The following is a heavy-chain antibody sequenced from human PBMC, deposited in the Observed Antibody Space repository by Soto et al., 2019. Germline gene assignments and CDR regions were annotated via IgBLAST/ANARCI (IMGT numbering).Heavy chain of an antibody. CDR2: ISNDGSNK. CDR3: ARDHYYDSSGYYLGYFDY. V-gene: IGHV3-30-3*01. CDR1: GFTFSRSA. Sequence: PGGSLRLSCAASGFTFSRSAMHWVRQAPGKGLEWVAVISNDGSNKYYADFVKGRFTISRDNSKNTLYLQMNSLRAEDTAMYYCARDHYYDSSGYYLGYFDYWGQGTLVTVSS. D-gene: IGHD3-22*01. J-gene: IGHJ4*02.